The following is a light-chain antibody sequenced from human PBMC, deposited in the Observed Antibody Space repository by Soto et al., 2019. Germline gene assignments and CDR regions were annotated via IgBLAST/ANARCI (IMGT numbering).Light chain of an antibody. CDR1: QSVSNS. J-gene: IGKJ1*01. CDR3: QQYGNSPTT. Sequence: EIVMTQSTATLSVSRGERATLSWRASQSVSNSVAWYQQKPGQAPRLLIYGASTRATGIPARFSGSGSGTEFTLTISRLEPEDFAVYFCQQYGNSPTTFGQGTKVDIK. CDR2: GAS. V-gene: IGKV3-15*01.